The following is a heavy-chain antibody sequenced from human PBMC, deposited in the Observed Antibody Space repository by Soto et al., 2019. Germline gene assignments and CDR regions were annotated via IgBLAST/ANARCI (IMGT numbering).Heavy chain of an antibody. Sequence: QVQLVQSGADVKKPGSSVKVSCKVSGGTFSSYAINWVRQAPGQGLEWMGGIIPIFGTANYAQKFQDRVTISADGSTSTAYGEGSSLRSEDTAMYYCARDVEVAGTKRWFDSWGQGTLVTVSS. V-gene: IGHV1-69*01. CDR2: IIPIFGTA. J-gene: IGHJ5*01. CDR3: ARDVEVAGTKRWFDS. CDR1: GGTFSSYA. D-gene: IGHD6-19*01.